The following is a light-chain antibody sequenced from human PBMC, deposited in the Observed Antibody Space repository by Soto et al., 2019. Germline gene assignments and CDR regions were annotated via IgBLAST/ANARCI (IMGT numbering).Light chain of an antibody. V-gene: IGLV2-14*03. J-gene: IGLJ1*01. CDR2: DVS. CDR3: SAFTGTTYV. CDR1: SSDVGGNKY. Sequence: QSVLTQPASVSGSPGQSITISCTGTSSDVGGNKYVSWYQHYPGKAPKLMICDVSNRPSGVSNRFSGSKSGNTASLTISGLQAEDEADYYCSAFTGTTYVFGTRTKLT.